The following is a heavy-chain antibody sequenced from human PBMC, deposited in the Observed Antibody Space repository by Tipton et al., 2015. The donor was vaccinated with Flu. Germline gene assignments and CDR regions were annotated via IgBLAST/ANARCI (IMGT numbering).Heavy chain of an antibody. Sequence: SLRLSCAASGFTFSSYAMHWVRQAPGKGLEWVAVISYDGSNKYYADSVKGRFTISRDNSKNTLYLQMNSLRAEDTAVYYCAREGDGYYFDYWGQGTLVTVSS. CDR3: AREGDGYYFDY. CDR1: GFTFSSYA. D-gene: IGHD3-10*01. V-gene: IGHV3-30*01. CDR2: ISYDGSNK. J-gene: IGHJ4*02.